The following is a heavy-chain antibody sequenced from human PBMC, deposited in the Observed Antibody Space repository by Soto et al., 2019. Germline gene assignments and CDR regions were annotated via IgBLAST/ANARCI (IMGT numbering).Heavy chain of an antibody. CDR2: IDWDDDK. D-gene: IGHD4-17*01. V-gene: IGHV2-70*11. CDR1: GFSLSTSGMC. J-gene: IGHJ4*02. Sequence: SGPTLVNPTQTLTLTCTFSGFSLSTSGMCVSWIRQPPGKALEWLARIDWDDDKYYSTSLKTRLTISKDTSKNQVVLTMTNMEPVDTATYYCARTLTTGTTGYYFYSRGQGTLVTVSS. CDR3: ARTLTTGTTGYYFYS.